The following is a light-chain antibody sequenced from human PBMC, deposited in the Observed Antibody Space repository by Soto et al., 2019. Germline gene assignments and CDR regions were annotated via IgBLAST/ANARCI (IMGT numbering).Light chain of an antibody. CDR1: QSLLHSKGYNY. J-gene: IGKJ1*01. V-gene: IGKV2-28*01. Sequence: DGVMTQFPLSLSVTPGEPASISCRSSQSLLHSKGYNYLDWYVQKPGQSPQLLIYLGSNRASGVPDRFSGSGSGTDFTLKISRVEAEDVGVYYCMQALQIRVEFGQGTKVEIK. CDR3: MQALQIRVE. CDR2: LGS.